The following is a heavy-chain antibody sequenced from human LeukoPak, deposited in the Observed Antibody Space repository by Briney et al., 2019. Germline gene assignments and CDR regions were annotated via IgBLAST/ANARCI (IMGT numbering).Heavy chain of an antibody. CDR1: GGSFSGYY. Sequence: SETLSLTCAVYGGSFSGYYWSWIRQPPGKGLEWIGEINHSGSTNYNPSLKSRVTISVDTSKNQFSLKLSSVTAADTAVYYCAREGAYYDSSGGAFDIWGQGTMVTVSS. D-gene: IGHD3-22*01. CDR2: INHSGST. J-gene: IGHJ3*02. CDR3: AREGAYYDSSGGAFDI. V-gene: IGHV4-34*01.